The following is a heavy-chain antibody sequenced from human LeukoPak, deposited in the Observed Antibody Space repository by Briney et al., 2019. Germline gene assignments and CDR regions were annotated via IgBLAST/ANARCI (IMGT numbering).Heavy chain of an antibody. CDR3: ARVGTDSINWFDP. Sequence: SETLSLTCVVYGGSFSGYYWSWIRQPAGKGLEWIGRIYTSGSTNYNPSLKSRVTISVDTSKNQFSLKLSSVTAADTAVYYCARVGTDSINWFDPWGQGTLVTVSS. D-gene: IGHD2-8*02. CDR1: GGSFSGYY. J-gene: IGHJ5*02. CDR2: IYTSGST. V-gene: IGHV4-59*10.